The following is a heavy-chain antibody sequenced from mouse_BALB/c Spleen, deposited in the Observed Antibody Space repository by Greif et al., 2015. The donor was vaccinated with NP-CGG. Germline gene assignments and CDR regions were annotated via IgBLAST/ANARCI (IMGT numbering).Heavy chain of an antibody. V-gene: IGHV1-84*02. CDR2: IYPGSGNT. Sequence: LMESGPELVKPGASVKISCKAPGYTFTDYYINWVKQKPGQGLEWIGWIYPGSGNTKYNEKFKGKATLTVDTSSSTAYMQLSSLTSEDTAVYFCARRTGTEAMDYWGQGTSVTVSS. CDR1: GYTFTDYY. D-gene: IGHD4-1*01. CDR3: ARRTGTEAMDY. J-gene: IGHJ4*01.